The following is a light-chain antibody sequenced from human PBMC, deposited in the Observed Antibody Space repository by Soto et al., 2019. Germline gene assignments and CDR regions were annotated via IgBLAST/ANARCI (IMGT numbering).Light chain of an antibody. CDR3: QKYNRYPLT. CDR1: QSISSW. J-gene: IGKJ4*01. CDR2: EAS. V-gene: IGKV1-5*03. Sequence: DIQMTQSPSTLSASVGDRVTITCRASQSISSWLAWYQQKPGKAPKLLIYEASSLESGVPSRFSGSGSGTEFTLTLSSLQPDDFAAYNSQKYNRYPLTFGGGTKVEIK.